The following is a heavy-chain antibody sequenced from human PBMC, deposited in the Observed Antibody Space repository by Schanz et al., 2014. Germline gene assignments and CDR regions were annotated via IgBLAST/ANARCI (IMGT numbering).Heavy chain of an antibody. J-gene: IGHJ3*02. Sequence: EVQLVESGGGWVQPGGSLRLSCAASGFTFSSNSMNWVRQAPGKGLEWISYIGSSSSRIDHADSVKGRFTISRDNAKNSLYLQMNSLRAEDTAVYYCAKGRFGELSAFDIWGQGTMVTVSS. CDR3: AKGRFGELSAFDI. CDR1: GFTFSSNS. D-gene: IGHD3-10*01. CDR2: IGSSSSRI. V-gene: IGHV3-48*01.